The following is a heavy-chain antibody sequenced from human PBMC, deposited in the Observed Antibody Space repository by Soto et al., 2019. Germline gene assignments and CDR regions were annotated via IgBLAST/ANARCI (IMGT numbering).Heavy chain of an antibody. CDR2: IYYSGST. Sequence: SETLSLTCTVSGGSISSSSYYWGWIRQPPGKGLEWIGSIYYSGSTYYNPSLKSRVTISVDTSKNQFSLKLSSVTAADTAVYYCARLRSNYYYYGMDVWGQGTTVTVS. J-gene: IGHJ6*02. D-gene: IGHD3-3*01. CDR1: GGSISSSSYY. CDR3: ARLRSNYYYYGMDV. V-gene: IGHV4-39*01.